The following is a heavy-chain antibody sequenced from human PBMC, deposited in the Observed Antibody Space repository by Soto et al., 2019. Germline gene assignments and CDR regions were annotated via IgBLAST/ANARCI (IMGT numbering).Heavy chain of an antibody. V-gene: IGHV4-30-4*01. CDR2: IYYSGST. J-gene: IGHJ5*02. Sequence: QVQLQESGSGLVKPSQTLSLTCTVSGGSISSGDYYWSWIRQPPGKGLEWIGYIYYSGSTYYNPSLKSRVTISVDTSKNQFSLKLSSVTAADTAVYYCARGFISNYVGSLPFDPWGQGTLVTVSS. CDR3: ARGFISNYVGSLPFDP. D-gene: IGHD4-4*01. CDR1: GGSISSGDYY.